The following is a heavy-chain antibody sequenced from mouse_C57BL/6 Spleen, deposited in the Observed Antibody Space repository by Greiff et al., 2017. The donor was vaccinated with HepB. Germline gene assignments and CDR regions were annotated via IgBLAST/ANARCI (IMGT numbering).Heavy chain of an antibody. CDR3: ARCYYGSSWYFDV. D-gene: IGHD1-1*01. V-gene: IGHV1-69*01. CDR1: GYTFTSYW. Sequence: VQLQESGAELVMPGASVKLSCKASGYTFTSYWMHWVKQRPGQGLEWIGEIDPSDSYTNYNQKFKGKSTLTVDKSSSTAYMQLSSLTSEDSAVYYCARCYYGSSWYFDVWGTGTTVTVSS. J-gene: IGHJ1*03. CDR2: IDPSDSYT.